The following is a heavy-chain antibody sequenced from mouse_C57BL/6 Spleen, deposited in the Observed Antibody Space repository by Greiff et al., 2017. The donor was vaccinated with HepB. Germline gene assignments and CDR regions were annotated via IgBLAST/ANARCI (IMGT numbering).Heavy chain of an antibody. Sequence: EVKLVESGGGLVKPGGSLKLSCAASGFTFSDYGMHWVRQAPEKGLEWVAYISSGSSTINYADTVKGRFTFSRDNAKNTLFLQMTSLRSEDTAMYYGAGARRDWYIGVWGTGTTVTVSS. V-gene: IGHV5-17*01. CDR3: AGARRDWYIGV. CDR1: GFTFSDYG. D-gene: IGHD2-12*01. J-gene: IGHJ1*03. CDR2: ISSGSSTI.